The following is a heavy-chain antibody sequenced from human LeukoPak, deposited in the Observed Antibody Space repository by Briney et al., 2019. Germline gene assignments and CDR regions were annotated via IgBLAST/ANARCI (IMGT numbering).Heavy chain of an antibody. CDR3: AREMFSSGWYGLDY. Sequence: GGSLRLSCAVSGFTFTTYWMHWVRHAPGKGLVWVSRINSDESTITYADSVKGRFTVSRDNAKNTMYLQMNSLRDEDTAVYYCAREMFSSGWYGLDYWGQGTLVTVSS. V-gene: IGHV3-74*01. CDR1: GFTFTTYW. J-gene: IGHJ4*02. CDR2: INSDESTI. D-gene: IGHD6-19*01.